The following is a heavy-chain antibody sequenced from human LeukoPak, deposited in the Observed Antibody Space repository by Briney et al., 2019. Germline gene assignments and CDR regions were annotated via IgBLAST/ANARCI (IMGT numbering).Heavy chain of an antibody. CDR1: GYTFTSYA. CDR3: ARDQVYSGYDYDYFDY. CDR2: INTNTGNP. Sequence: AXVKVXXXASGYTFTSYAMNWVRQAPGQGLEWMGWINTNTGNPTYAQGFTGRFVFSLDTSVSTAYLQISSLKAEDTAVYYCARDQVYSGYDYDYFDYWGQGTLVTVSS. J-gene: IGHJ4*02. V-gene: IGHV7-4-1*02. D-gene: IGHD5-12*01.